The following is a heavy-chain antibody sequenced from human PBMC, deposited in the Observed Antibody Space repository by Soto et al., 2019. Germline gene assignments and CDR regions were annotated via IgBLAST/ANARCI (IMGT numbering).Heavy chain of an antibody. Sequence: QVQLVQSGAEVKKPGASVKVSCKASGYTFTGYYMHWVRQAPGQGLEWMGWINPNSGGTNYEQKFQGRVTMTRDTSISTAYMELSRLRSDDTAVYYCAIIIAAAGTDYYYYGMDVWGQGTTVTVSS. CDR3: AIIIAAAGTDYYYYGMDV. V-gene: IGHV1-2*02. CDR1: GYTFTGYY. J-gene: IGHJ6*02. CDR2: INPNSGGT. D-gene: IGHD6-13*01.